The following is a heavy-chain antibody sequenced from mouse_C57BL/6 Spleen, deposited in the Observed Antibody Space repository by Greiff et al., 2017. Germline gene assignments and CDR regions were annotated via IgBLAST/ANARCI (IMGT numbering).Heavy chain of an antibody. CDR3: ARHIDSSGYWYFDV. CDR2: ISNLAYSI. D-gene: IGHD3-2*02. Sequence: DVQLVESGGGLVQPGGSLKLSCAASGFTFSDYGMAWVRQAPRKGPEWVAFISNLAYSIYYADTVTGRFTISRENAKNTLYLEMSSLRSEDTAMYYCARHIDSSGYWYFDVWGTGTTVTVSS. V-gene: IGHV5-15*01. CDR1: GFTFSDYG. J-gene: IGHJ1*03.